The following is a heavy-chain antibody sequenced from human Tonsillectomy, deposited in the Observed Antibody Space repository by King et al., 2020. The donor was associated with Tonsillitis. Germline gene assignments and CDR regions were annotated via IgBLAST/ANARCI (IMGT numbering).Heavy chain of an antibody. CDR3: ARGYSTTSFDY. J-gene: IGHJ4*02. D-gene: IGHD2-2*01. V-gene: IGHV1-46*03. CDR2: INPSVGKP. CDR1: GYTFTSSY. Sequence: QVQLVQSGAEVKKPGASVKVSCKASGYTFTSSYIHWVRQAPGQGLEWMGIINPSVGKPSLAQKFQGRVTMTRDTPTSTVYMELSSLRSEDTAVYYSARGYSTTSFDYWGQGTLVTVAS.